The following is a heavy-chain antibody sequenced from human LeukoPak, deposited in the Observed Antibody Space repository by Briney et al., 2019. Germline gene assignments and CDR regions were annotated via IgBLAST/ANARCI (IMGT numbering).Heavy chain of an antibody. D-gene: IGHD5-24*01. CDR2: IKAKINDETK. V-gene: IGHV3-15*01. Sequence: PGGSLRLSCAASGITLSDFWFSWVRQAPGKGLEWVARIKAKINDETKDYAAPVRGTFIIFRDDSRNSVYLQMNSMKFEDTAMYYCTRRSTIWGRGTRVTVSS. CDR3: TRRSTI. CDR1: GITLSDFW. J-gene: IGHJ4*02.